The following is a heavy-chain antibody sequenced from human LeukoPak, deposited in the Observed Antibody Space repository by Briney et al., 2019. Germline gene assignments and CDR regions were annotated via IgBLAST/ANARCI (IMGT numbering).Heavy chain of an antibody. Sequence: PGGSLRLSCAASGFTFSSYAMHWVRQAPGKGLECVSAISSNGGSTYYANSVKGRFTISRDNSKNTLYLQMGSLRAEDMAVYYCAREVGNTGGFDPWGQGTLVTVSS. CDR3: AREVGNTGGFDP. D-gene: IGHD4-23*01. V-gene: IGHV3-64*01. CDR1: GFTFSSYA. J-gene: IGHJ5*02. CDR2: ISSNGGST.